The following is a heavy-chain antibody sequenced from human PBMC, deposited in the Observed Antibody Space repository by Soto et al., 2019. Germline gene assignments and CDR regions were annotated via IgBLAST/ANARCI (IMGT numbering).Heavy chain of an antibody. CDR1: GYTFTSYY. CDR3: AGEKNQPLLAFDY. D-gene: IGHD2-21*02. V-gene: IGHV1-46*01. Sequence: QVQLVQSGAEVKKPGASVKVSCKASGYTFTSYYMHWVRQAPGQGLEWMGIINPSGGSTSYVQKFEGRVTMTRDTSTSPVYMELSRLRSEDTAVYYCAGEKNQPLLAFDYWGQGPLVTVSS. CDR2: INPSGGST. J-gene: IGHJ4*02.